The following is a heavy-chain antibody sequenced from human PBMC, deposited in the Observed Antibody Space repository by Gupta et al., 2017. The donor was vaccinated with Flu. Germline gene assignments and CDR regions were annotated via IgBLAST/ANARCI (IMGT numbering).Heavy chain of an antibody. CDR3: TRDPGWGALDL. V-gene: IGHV3-7*01. J-gene: IGHJ3*01. D-gene: IGHD1-26*01. Sequence: ARQARGGGLETVSMIKRGVEGVYYMDSERGRFTISRDNAKNPLRLQMNSLRAEVTAVYYCTRDPGWGALDLWGQGTLVTISS. CDR2: IKRGVEGV.